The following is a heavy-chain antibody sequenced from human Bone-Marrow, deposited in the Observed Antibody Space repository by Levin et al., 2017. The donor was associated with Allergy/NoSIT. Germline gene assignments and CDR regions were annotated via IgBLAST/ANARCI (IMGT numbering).Heavy chain of an antibody. Sequence: GGSLRLSCAASGFTVSSTYMSWVRQAPGKGLEWVSIIYSGGSTYYADSLKGRFTISRDNSKNIVYLQMNSLRAEDTAVYYCARLPSGDYWGQGTLVTVFS. J-gene: IGHJ4*02. CDR1: GFTVSSTY. CDR2: IYSGGST. D-gene: IGHD1-26*01. V-gene: IGHV3-53*01. CDR3: ARLPSGDY.